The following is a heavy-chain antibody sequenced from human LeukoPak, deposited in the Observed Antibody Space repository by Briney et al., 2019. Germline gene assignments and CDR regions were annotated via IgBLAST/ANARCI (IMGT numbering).Heavy chain of an antibody. V-gene: IGHV3-21*04. CDR2: ITSSSSYT. Sequence: PGGSLRLSCAAPGITFSNYNMNWVRQAPGKGLEWISAITSSSSYTFYADSVKGRFTISRDNSKNTLYLQMNSLRAEDTAVYYCAKSGIGDESYYDILTGYYRLGAFDIWGQGTMVTVSS. CDR3: AKSGIGDESYYDILTGYYRLGAFDI. CDR1: GITFSNYN. J-gene: IGHJ3*02. D-gene: IGHD3-9*01.